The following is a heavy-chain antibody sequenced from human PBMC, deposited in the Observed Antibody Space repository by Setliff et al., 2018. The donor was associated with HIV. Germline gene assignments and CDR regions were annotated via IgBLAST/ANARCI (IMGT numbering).Heavy chain of an antibody. D-gene: IGHD3-16*01. CDR2: IYPDDSDA. CDR3: ARPQGGGFDY. Sequence: PGESLKISCKGSGYSFSSNWIGWVRQMPGKGLEWMGFIYPDDSDARYSPSFQGQVTISADKSTSTAYLQWSSLKAADTAMYYCARPQGGGFDYWGQGTLVTVSS. CDR1: GYSFSSNW. J-gene: IGHJ4*02. V-gene: IGHV5-51*01.